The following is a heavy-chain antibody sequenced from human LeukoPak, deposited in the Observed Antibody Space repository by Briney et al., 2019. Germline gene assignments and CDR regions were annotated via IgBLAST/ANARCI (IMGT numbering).Heavy chain of an antibody. V-gene: IGHV3-30-3*01. CDR3: ARTLFLRYDDSIGP. Sequence: PGGSLRLSCAASGFTFSSYAMHWVRQAPGKGLEWVAVISYDGSNKYYADSVKGRFTISRDNAKNSLYLQMNSLRAEDTAVYYCARTLFLRYDDSIGPWGQGTLVTVSS. CDR1: GFTFSSYA. D-gene: IGHD3-22*01. J-gene: IGHJ5*02. CDR2: ISYDGSNK.